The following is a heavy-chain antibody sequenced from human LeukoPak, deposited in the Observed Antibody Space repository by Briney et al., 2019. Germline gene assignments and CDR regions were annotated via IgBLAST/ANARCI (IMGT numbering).Heavy chain of an antibody. J-gene: IGHJ6*03. D-gene: IGHD4-23*01. CDR3: ATDGGTVVTPAYYYYYMDV. Sequence: SVKVSCKASGGTFSSYAISWVRQAPGQGLEWMGGIIPIFGTANYAQKFQGRVTMTEDTSTDTAYMELSSLRSEDTAVYYCATDGGTVVTPAYYYYYMDVWGKGTTVTVSS. CDR2: IIPIFGTA. V-gene: IGHV1-69*06. CDR1: GGTFSSYA.